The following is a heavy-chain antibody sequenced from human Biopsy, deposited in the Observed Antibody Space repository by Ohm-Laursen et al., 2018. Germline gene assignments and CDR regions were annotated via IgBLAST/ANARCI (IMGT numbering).Heavy chain of an antibody. CDR2: IYYSGST. D-gene: IGHD2/OR15-2a*01. J-gene: IGHJ6*02. Sequence: SKTLSLTCTVSGGSISSDYWSWIRRTPGKGLEWIGYIYYSGSTNYNPSLKSRVTISVDTSKNQFSLRLNSVTAADTAVYYCARATNSTGWPYYYFYGMDVWGQGTTVTVSS. CDR1: GGSISSDY. V-gene: IGHV4-59*01. CDR3: ARATNSTGWPYYYFYGMDV.